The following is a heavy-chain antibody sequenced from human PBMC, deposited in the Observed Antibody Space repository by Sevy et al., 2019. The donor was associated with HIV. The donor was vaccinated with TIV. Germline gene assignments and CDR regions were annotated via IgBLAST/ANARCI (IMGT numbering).Heavy chain of an antibody. CDR1: GGSFSGYY. J-gene: IGHJ6*03. CDR3: ARLRGVTMVRGVREYYMDV. Sequence: SETLSLSCAVYGGSFSGYYWSWIRQPPGKGLEWIGEFNHSGSTNYNPSLKSRVTISVDTSKNQFSLKLSSVTAADTAVYYCARLRGVTMVRGVREYYMDVWGKGTTVTVSS. V-gene: IGHV4-34*01. CDR2: FNHSGST. D-gene: IGHD3-10*01.